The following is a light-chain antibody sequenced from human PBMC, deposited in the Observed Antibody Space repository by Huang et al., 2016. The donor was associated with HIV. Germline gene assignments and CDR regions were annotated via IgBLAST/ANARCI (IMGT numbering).Light chain of an antibody. V-gene: IGKV3D-15*01. CDR3: QQYDNWPPGLT. J-gene: IGKJ4*01. Sequence: EIKMTQSPATLSVSPGGRATLSCRASQNVRSNLAWYQQKTGQAPRLLIYDTSPRASGIPARFTGSWSGTEFTLTISGLQSEDFAIYYCQQYDNWPPGLTFGGGTKVEI. CDR1: QNVRSN. CDR2: DTS.